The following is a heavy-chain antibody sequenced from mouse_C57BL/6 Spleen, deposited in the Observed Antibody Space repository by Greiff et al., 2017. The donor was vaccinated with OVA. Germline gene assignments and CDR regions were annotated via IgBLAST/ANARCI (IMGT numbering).Heavy chain of an antibody. J-gene: IGHJ3*01. V-gene: IGHV1-81*01. CDR3: SYDYDAWFAY. D-gene: IGHD2-4*01. CDR2: IYPRSGNT. CDR1: GYTFTSYG. Sequence: VKLQESGAELARPGASVKLSCKASGYTFTSYGISWVKQRTGQGLEWIGEIYPRSGNTYYNEKFKGKATLTADKSSSTAYMELRSLTSEDSAVYFCSYDYDAWFAYWGQGTLVTVSA.